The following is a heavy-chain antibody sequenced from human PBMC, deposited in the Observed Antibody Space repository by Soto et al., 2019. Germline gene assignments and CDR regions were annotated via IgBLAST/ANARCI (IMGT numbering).Heavy chain of an antibody. Sequence: GGSLRLSCVASEFTFSSYNINWVWVRQAPGKGLEWVSSISSRNGRNGYIYYADSVKGRFTISRDNAKNSLYLQMNSLRAEDTAVYYCARDQPGYSYGYGLGYWGQGTLVTVSS. CDR1: EFTFSSYN. CDR3: ARDQPGYSYGYGLGY. V-gene: IGHV3-21*01. D-gene: IGHD5-18*01. CDR2: ISSRNGRNGYI. J-gene: IGHJ4*02.